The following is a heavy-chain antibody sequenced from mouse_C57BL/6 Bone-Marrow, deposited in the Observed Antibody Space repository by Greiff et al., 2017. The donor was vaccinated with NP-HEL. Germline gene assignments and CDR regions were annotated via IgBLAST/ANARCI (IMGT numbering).Heavy chain of an antibody. CDR2: INYDGSST. J-gene: IGHJ1*03. CDR1: GFTFSDYY. D-gene: IGHD1-1*01. Sequence: EVKLVESEGGLVQPGSSMKLSCTASGFTFSDYYMAWVRQVPEKGLEWVANINYDGSSTYYLDSLKSRFIISRDNAKNILYLQMSSLKSEDTATYYCARDPRSTVVAHWYFDGWGTGTTVTVSS. CDR3: ARDPRSTVVAHWYFDG. V-gene: IGHV5-16*01.